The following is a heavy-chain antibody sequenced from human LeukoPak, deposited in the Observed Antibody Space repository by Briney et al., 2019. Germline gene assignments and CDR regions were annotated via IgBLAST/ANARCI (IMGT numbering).Heavy chain of an antibody. V-gene: IGHV4-59*01. D-gene: IGHD3-9*01. CDR1: GGSISSYF. CDR3: AREGYYDILTGYYYNWFDP. CDR2: IYYSGST. Sequence: SETLSLTCTVSGGSISSYFWSWIRQPPGKGLEWIGYIYYSGSTNYNPSLESRVTMSVDTSKNQFSLKLASVTAADTAVYYCAREGYYDILTGYYYNWFDPWGQGTLVTVSS. J-gene: IGHJ5*02.